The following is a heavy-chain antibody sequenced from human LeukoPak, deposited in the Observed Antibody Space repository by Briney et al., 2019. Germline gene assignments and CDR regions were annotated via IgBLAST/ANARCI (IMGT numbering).Heavy chain of an antibody. CDR2: IYHSGDT. CDR3: AGDQGDYGDYGWFDP. Sequence: SITDHHMDWVRQPPGKGPEWIGYIYHSGDTNYNPSLKSRATISVDTAKNQFSLRLSFVTAADTAVYYCAGDQGDYGDYGWFDPWGQGTQVTVSS. CDR1: SITDHH. D-gene: IGHD4-17*01. V-gene: IGHV4-30-4*08. J-gene: IGHJ5*02.